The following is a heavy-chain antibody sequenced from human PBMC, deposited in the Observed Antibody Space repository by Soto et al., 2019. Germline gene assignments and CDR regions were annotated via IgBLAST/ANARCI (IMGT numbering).Heavy chain of an antibody. Sequence: SETLSLTCTVSGGSISSYYWSWIRQPPGKGLEWTGYIYYSGSTNYNPSLKSRVTISVDTSKNQFSLKLSSVTAADTAVYYCARGGHGYYGPNKFDYWGQGTLVTVSS. CDR2: IYYSGST. V-gene: IGHV4-59*01. CDR3: ARGGHGYYGPNKFDY. D-gene: IGHD3-10*01. CDR1: GGSISSYY. J-gene: IGHJ4*02.